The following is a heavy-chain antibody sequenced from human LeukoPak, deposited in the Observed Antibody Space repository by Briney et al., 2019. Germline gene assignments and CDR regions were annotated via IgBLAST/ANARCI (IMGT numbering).Heavy chain of an antibody. Sequence: PGGSLRLSCAASGFTFSNYGMHWVRQPPGKGLEWVAVISFDGSNKYYADSVKGRFTISRDNSKNTLYLQMNSLRAEDTAVYYCAREELGSSLGFDPWGQGTLVTVSS. CDR1: GFTFSNYG. J-gene: IGHJ5*02. D-gene: IGHD3-16*01. V-gene: IGHV3-30*03. CDR2: ISFDGSNK. CDR3: AREELGSSLGFDP.